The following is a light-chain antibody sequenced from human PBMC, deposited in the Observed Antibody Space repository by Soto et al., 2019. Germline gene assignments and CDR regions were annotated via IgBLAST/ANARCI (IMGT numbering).Light chain of an antibody. J-gene: IGLJ2*01. CDR2: DVR. CDR3: SSYTSSNTVI. CDR1: SSDVGGYNY. V-gene: IGLV2-14*03. Sequence: QSALTQPASVSGSPGQSITISCTGTSSDVGGYNYISWYQQHPGKAPKFIIYDVRNRPSGVSNRFSGSRSGNTASLTISGLQAEDEADYYCSSYTSSNTVIFGGGTK.